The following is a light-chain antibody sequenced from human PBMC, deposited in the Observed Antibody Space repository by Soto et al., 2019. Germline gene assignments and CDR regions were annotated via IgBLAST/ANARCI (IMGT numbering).Light chain of an antibody. CDR3: QQYDIGSS. CDR1: ESVSTN. V-gene: IGKV3-15*01. J-gene: IGKJ4*01. Sequence: EIVMTQSPATLSVSPGERATVSCRASESVSTNLAWYQQKPGQAPRLLVYAASTSATGIPARFSGSGSGTEFTLAISSLQSEDFAVYYCQQYDIGSSFGGGTKVEIK. CDR2: AAS.